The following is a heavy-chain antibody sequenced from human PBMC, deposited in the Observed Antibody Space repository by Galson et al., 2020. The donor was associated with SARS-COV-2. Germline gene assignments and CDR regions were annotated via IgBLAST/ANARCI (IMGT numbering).Heavy chain of an antibody. CDR3: ARNRVPGDS. Sequence: SETLSLTYSVSGGTFRGYYWSWIRQPPGKGLEWIGSIHYTGATHYNPSLARRLTISLATSKNQFSLTLTSVTAADTAVYYCARNRVPGDSWGHGTLVTVSS. V-gene: IGHV4-59*01. CDR1: GGTFRGYY. CDR2: IHYTGAT. J-gene: IGHJ5*01. D-gene: IGHD6-19*01.